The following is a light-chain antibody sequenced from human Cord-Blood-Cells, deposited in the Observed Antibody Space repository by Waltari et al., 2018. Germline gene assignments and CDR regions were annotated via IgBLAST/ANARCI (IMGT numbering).Light chain of an antibody. J-gene: IGLJ1*01. Sequence: QSALTQPASVSGSPGQSITISCTGTSSDVGGYNHVSWYQQPPGKAPTLMIYDVSNRPSGVSNRFSGSKSGNTASLTISGLQAEDEADYYCSSYTSSSTPYVFGTGTNVTVL. CDR1: SSDVGGYNH. V-gene: IGLV2-14*01. CDR3: SSYTSSSTPYV. CDR2: DVS.